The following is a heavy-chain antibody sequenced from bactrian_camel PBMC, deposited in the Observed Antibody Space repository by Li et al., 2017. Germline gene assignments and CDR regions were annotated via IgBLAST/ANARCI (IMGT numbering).Heavy chain of an antibody. D-gene: IGHD1*01. CDR2: IDPDGKT. CDR3: VRDLFSGFDTY. J-gene: IGHJ4*01. Sequence: QVQLVESGGGSVLAGGSLRLSCTDISRTYRMGWFRQAPGKQREGVATIDPDGKTDYPHTLSGRFTISRDIAKNTVYLEMNGLSPDETAVYYCVRDLFSGFDTYWGQGTQVTVS. V-gene: IGHV3S53*01. CDR1: ISRTYR.